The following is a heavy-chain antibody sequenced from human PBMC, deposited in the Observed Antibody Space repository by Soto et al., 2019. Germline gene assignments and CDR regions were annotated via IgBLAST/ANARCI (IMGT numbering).Heavy chain of an antibody. D-gene: IGHD3-16*01. V-gene: IGHV1-3*01. CDR3: ARGDGGPIGWFDP. J-gene: IGHJ5*02. CDR1: GYTFTSYA. Sequence: QVQLVQSGAEVKKPGASVKVSCKASGYTFTSYAMHWVRQAPGQRLEWMGWINAGNGNTKYSQKFQGRVTITRDTXGGPGQRGLGRPGTEDTAGYFCARGDGGPIGWFDPWGQGTLVTVSS. CDR2: INAGNGNT.